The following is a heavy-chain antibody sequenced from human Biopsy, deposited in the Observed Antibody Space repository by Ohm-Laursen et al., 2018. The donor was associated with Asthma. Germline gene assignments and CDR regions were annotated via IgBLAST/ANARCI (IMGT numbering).Heavy chain of an antibody. J-gene: IGHJ4*02. CDR1: GFTFHNYV. V-gene: IGHV3-30-3*01. Sequence: SLRLSCSASGFTFHNYVMHWVRQAPGKGLEWVAGIFFDGSNKYYADSVKGRFTISRDNSKDTLYLQVNSLRGDDTAVYYCARGKSWGRSYYFDYWGQGTLVTVSS. D-gene: IGHD6-6*01. CDR2: IFFDGSNK. CDR3: ARGKSWGRSYYFDY.